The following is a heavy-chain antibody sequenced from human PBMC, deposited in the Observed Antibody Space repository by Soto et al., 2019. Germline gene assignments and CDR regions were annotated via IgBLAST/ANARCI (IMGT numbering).Heavy chain of an antibody. Sequence: ASVKVSCKASGYTFTSYGISWVRQAPGQGLEWMGWISAYNGNTNYAQKLQGRVSMTTHTSTSTAYMELRSLRSDDTDVYYCARDRAPRDASKLLYACDIWGQGTMVTVSS. V-gene: IGHV1-18*01. J-gene: IGHJ3*02. CDR2: ISAYNGNT. D-gene: IGHD2-15*01. CDR1: GYTFTSYG. CDR3: ARDRAPRDASKLLYACDI.